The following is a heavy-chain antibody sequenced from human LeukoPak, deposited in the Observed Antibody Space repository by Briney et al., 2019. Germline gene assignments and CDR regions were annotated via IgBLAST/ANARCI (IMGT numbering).Heavy chain of an antibody. D-gene: IGHD6-13*01. J-gene: IGHJ4*02. CDR1: GGSISIYY. CDR3: ARGVYIAAAQYGY. CDR2: IYYSGTT. V-gene: IGHV4-59*01. Sequence: PSETLSLTCTVSGGSISIYYWSWIRQPPGKGLEWIGYIYYSGTTSYNPSLKSRVTISVDTSKNQFSLKLSSVTAADTAVYYCARGVYIAAAQYGYWGQGTLVTVSS.